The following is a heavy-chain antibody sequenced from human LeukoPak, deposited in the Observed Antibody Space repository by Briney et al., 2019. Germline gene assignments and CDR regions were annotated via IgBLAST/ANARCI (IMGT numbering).Heavy chain of an antibody. Sequence: GSLRLSCAASGFTFSDYGMHWVRQAPGKGLEWVAFIRYDGSNKYYADSVKGRFTISRDNSKNTLYLQMNSLRAEDTAVYYCARELPSYDAFDIWGQGTMVTVSS. V-gene: IGHV3-30*02. CDR1: GFTFSDYG. CDR3: ARELPSYDAFDI. CDR2: IRYDGSNK. J-gene: IGHJ3*02. D-gene: IGHD2-15*01.